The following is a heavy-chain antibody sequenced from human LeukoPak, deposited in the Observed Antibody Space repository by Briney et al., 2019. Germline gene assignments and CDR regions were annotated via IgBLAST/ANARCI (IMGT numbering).Heavy chain of an antibody. D-gene: IGHD2-2*01. V-gene: IGHV3-13*01. Sequence: GGSLRLSCAASGFTFSSYDMHWVRQATGKGLEWVSAIGTAGDTYYPGSVKGRFTISRENAKNSLYLQMNSLRAGGTAVYYCARSSTWYGMDVWGQGTTVTVSS. J-gene: IGHJ6*02. CDR2: IGTAGDT. CDR3: ARSSTWYGMDV. CDR1: GFTFSSYD.